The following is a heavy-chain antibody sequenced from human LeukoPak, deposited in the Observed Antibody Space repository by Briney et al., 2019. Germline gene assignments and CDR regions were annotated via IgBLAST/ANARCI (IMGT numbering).Heavy chain of an antibody. CDR1: GYTFTGYY. D-gene: IGHD1-26*01. V-gene: IGHV1-2*06. CDR2: INPNSGGT. CDR3: ARVYSGSYYDGATLDY. Sequence: ASVKVSCKASGYTFTGYYMHWVRQAPGQGLEWMGRINPNSGGTNYAQKSQGRVTMTRDTSISTAYMELSRLRSDDTAAYYCARVYSGSYYDGATLDYWGQGTLVTVSS. J-gene: IGHJ4*02.